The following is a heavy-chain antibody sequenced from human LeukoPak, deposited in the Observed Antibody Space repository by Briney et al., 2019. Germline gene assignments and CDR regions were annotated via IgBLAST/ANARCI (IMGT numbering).Heavy chain of an antibody. CDR3: ARGLVIRFLQWSPMDV. J-gene: IGHJ6*04. D-gene: IGHD3-3*01. Sequence: ASVKVSCKASGYTFTSYDINWVRQAPGQGLEWMGWINPNSGGTNYAQKFQGWVTMTRDTSISTAYMELSRLRSDDTAVYYCARGLVIRFLQWSPMDVWGKGTTVTVSS. V-gene: IGHV1-2*04. CDR1: GYTFTSYD. CDR2: INPNSGGT.